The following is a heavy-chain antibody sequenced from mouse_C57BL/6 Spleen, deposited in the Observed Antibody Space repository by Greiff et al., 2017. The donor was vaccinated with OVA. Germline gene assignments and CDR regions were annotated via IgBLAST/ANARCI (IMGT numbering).Heavy chain of an antibody. CDR2: ISYSGST. V-gene: IGHV3-1*01. CDR3: ARGVYYGTGNFDV. J-gene: IGHJ1*03. CDR1: GYSITSGYD. Sequence: EVQLQESGPGMVKPSQSLSLTCTVTGYSITSGYDWHWIRHFPGNKLEWMGYISYSGSTNYNPSLKSQISITHDTSKNHFFLKLNSVTTEDTATYDCARGVYYGTGNFDVWGTGTTVTVSS. D-gene: IGHD2-1*01.